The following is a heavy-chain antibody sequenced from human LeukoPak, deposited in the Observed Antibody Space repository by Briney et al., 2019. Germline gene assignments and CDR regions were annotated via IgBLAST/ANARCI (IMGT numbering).Heavy chain of an antibody. CDR2: IYYSGST. CDR3: ARIGYSSGWYVDY. V-gene: IGHV4-39*01. D-gene: IGHD6-19*01. CDR1: GGSISSSSYY. J-gene: IGHJ4*02. Sequence: PSETLSLTCTVSGGSISSSSYYWGWIRQPPGKGLEWIGSIYYSGSTYYNPSLKSRVTISVDTSKNQFSLKLSSVTAADTAVYYCARIGYSSGWYVDYCGQGTLVTVSS.